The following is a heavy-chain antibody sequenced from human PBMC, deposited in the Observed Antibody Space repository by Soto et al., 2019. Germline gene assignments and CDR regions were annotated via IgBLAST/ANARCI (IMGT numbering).Heavy chain of an antibody. J-gene: IGHJ5*02. CDR3: ARETVVVVAATSWFDP. CDR2: INHSGST. CDR1: GGSISSYY. D-gene: IGHD2-15*01. Sequence: ETLSLTCTVSGGSISSYYWSWIRQPPGKGLEWIGEINHSGSTNYNPSLKSRVTISVDTSKNQFSLKLSSVTAADTAVYYCARETVVVVAATSWFDPWGQGTLVTVS. V-gene: IGHV4-34*01.